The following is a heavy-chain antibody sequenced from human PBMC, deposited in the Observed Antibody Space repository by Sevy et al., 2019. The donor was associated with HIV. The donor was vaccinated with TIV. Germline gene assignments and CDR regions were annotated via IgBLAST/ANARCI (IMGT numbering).Heavy chain of an antibody. CDR3: AKTLQKLPFHPHYFDY. D-gene: IGHD2-21*02. Sequence: GGSLRLSCAASGFTLGSYTMNWVRQAPGEGLEWVASISATGGSTYYADSVKGRFTISRDVSKGLLYLQMNSLTAEDTAVFYCAKTLQKLPFHPHYFDYWGQGTLVTVSS. J-gene: IGHJ4*02. CDR1: GFTLGSYT. CDR2: ISATGGST. V-gene: IGHV3-23*01.